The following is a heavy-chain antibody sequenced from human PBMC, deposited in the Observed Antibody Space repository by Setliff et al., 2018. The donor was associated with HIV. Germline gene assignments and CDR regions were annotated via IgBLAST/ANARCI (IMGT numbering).Heavy chain of an antibody. CDR2: IYTNGTT. J-gene: IGHJ4*02. V-gene: IGHV4-61*02. CDR3: ARTIRDSSFWSGTKYYFDY. CDR1: GGPISSGSYS. Sequence: PSETLSLTCTVSGGPISSGSYSWSWIRQPAGKGLEWIGRIYTNGTTNYNPSLRTRSTISVDLSKNQFSLTLSPVTAADTAIDYCARTIRDSSFWSGTKYYFDYWGQGTLVTVSS. D-gene: IGHD3-3*01.